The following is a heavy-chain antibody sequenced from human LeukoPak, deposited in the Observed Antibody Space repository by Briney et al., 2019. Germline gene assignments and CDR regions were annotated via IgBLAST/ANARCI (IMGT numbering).Heavy chain of an antibody. CDR3: AGVVVHDAFDI. Sequence: SETLSLTCTVSGGSISGTTYYWAWIRQPPGKGLELVGTIYYSGTTYYNPSLKSRLTISIDRSKNQFSLKMTSVTAADTAFFYCAGVVVHDAFDIWGQGTMVTVSS. V-gene: IGHV4-39*07. CDR2: IYYSGTT. D-gene: IGHD2-21*01. J-gene: IGHJ3*02. CDR1: GGSISGTTYY.